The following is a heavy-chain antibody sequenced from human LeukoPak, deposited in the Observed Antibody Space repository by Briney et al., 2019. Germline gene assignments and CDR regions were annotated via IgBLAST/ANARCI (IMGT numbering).Heavy chain of an antibody. CDR1: GGSFSGYY. CDR2: IYYSGST. D-gene: IGHD6-13*01. Sequence: SETLSLTCAVYGGSFSGYYWGWIRQPPGKGLEWIGSIYYSGSTYYNPSLKSRVTISVDTSKNQFSLKLSSVTAADTAVYYCARGSSWYRAFDIWGQGTMVTVSS. CDR3: ARGSSWYRAFDI. J-gene: IGHJ3*02. V-gene: IGHV4-34*01.